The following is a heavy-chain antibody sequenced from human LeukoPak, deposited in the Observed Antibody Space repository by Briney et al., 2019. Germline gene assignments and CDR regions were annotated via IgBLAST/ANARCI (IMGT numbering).Heavy chain of an antibody. V-gene: IGHV4-34*01. CDR1: GGSFSGYY. CDR2: INHSGST. Sequence: SETLSLTCALYGGSFSGYYWSWIRQPPGKGLEWIGEINHSGSTNYNPSLKSRVTISVDTSKNQFSLKLSSVTAADTAVYYCARGRGVAAKDYWGQGTLVTVSS. J-gene: IGHJ4*02. D-gene: IGHD3-10*01. CDR3: ARGRGVAAKDY.